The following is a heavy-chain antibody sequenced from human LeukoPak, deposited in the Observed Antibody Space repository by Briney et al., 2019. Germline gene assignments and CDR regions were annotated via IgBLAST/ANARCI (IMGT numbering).Heavy chain of an antibody. CDR2: IYYSGST. D-gene: IGHD6-13*01. CDR1: GGSISSYY. Sequence: SEALSLTCTVSGGSISSYYWGWIRQPPGKGLEWIGSIYYSGSTYYNPSLKSRVTISVDTSKNQFSLKLSSVTAADTAVYYCARAYSSSWYFNWFDPWGQGTLVTVSS. CDR3: ARAYSSSWYFNWFDP. V-gene: IGHV4-39*07. J-gene: IGHJ5*02.